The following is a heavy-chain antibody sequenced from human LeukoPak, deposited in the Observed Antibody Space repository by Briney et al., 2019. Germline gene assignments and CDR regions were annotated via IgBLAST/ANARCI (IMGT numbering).Heavy chain of an antibody. V-gene: IGHV4-34*01. J-gene: IGHJ4*02. D-gene: IGHD5-18*01. CDR3: ARFRGGVGYSYGNRYYFDY. CDR2: INHSGST. Sequence: ASETLSLTCAVYGGSFSGYYWSWIRQPPGKGLEWIGEINHSGSTNYNPSLKSRVTISVDTSKNQFSLKLSSVTAADTAVYYCARFRGGVGYSYGNRYYFDYWGQGTLVTVSS. CDR1: GGSFSGYY.